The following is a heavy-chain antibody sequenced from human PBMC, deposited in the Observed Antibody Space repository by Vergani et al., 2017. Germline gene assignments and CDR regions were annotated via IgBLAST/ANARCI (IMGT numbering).Heavy chain of an antibody. CDR2: IIPIFGTA. D-gene: IGHD2-21*02. J-gene: IGHJ4*02. CDR1: GGTFSSYA. CDR3: ARSVGGLPYCGGDCDSPKIDY. V-gene: IGHV1-69*01. Sequence: QVQLVQSGAEVKKPGSSVKVSCKASGGTFSSYAISWVRQAPGQGLEWMGGIIPIFGTANYAQKFQGRVTITADESTSTAYMELSSLRSEDTAVYYCARSVGGLPYCGGDCDSPKIDYWGQGTLVTVSS.